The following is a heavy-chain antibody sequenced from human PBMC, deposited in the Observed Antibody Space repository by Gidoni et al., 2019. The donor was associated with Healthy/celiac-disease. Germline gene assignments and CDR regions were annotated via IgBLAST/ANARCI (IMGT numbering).Heavy chain of an antibody. CDR1: GGSISSSSYY. CDR3: ARRRYCSSTSCFRGYYYYGMDV. CDR2: IYYSGST. J-gene: IGHJ6*02. Sequence: QLQLQESGPGLVKPSETLSLTCTVSGGSISSSSYYWGWIRQPPGKGLEWIGSIYYSGSTYYNPSLKSRVTISVDTSKNQFSLKLSSVTAADTAVYYCARRRYCSSTSCFRGYYYYGMDVWGQGTTVTVSS. V-gene: IGHV4-39*01. D-gene: IGHD2-2*01.